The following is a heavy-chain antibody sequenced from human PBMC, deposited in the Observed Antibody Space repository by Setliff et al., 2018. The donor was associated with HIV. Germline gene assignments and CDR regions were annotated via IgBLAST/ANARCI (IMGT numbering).Heavy chain of an antibody. CDR2: VIPIFGST. CDR3: ARVLLITNAVYGVVSNRFDP. Sequence: SVKVSCKASGGTFRKYSINWVRQAPGQGLEWMGGVIPIFGSTTFAQKFQGRVTITADESKDTVEMELSSLTSEDTAVYYCARVLLITNAVYGVVSNRFDPWGRGSQVTVS. CDR1: GGTFRKYS. D-gene: IGHD3-3*01. V-gene: IGHV1-69*13. J-gene: IGHJ5*02.